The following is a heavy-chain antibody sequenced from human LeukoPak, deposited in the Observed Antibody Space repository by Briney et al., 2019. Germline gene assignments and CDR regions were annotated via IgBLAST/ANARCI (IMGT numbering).Heavy chain of an antibody. CDR1: GFTFSSYA. J-gene: IGHJ4*02. CDR3: AKDRVVVISSVER. Sequence: GGSLRLSCAAPGFTFSSYAMSWVRQAPGKGQEWVSAISGSGGSTYYADSVKGRFTISRDNSKNKLYLQMNSLRAEDTAVYYCAKDRVVVISSVERWGQGTLVTVSS. D-gene: IGHD3-22*01. CDR2: ISGSGGST. V-gene: IGHV3-23*01.